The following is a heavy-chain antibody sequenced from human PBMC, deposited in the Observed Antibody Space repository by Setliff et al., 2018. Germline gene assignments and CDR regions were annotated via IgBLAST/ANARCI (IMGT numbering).Heavy chain of an antibody. Sequence: GGSLRLSCEASGFTFSNYWMSWVRQTAGKGPEWVAYIKQDGSEKYYVDSVKGRFTISRDNSKNTLYLQMNSLRPEDTAVYYCARTCSGSGCYAGLESWGQGTPVTVSS. J-gene: IGHJ4*02. V-gene: IGHV3-7*01. CDR3: ARTCSGSGCYAGLES. CDR1: GFTFSNYW. CDR2: IKQDGSEK. D-gene: IGHD2-15*01.